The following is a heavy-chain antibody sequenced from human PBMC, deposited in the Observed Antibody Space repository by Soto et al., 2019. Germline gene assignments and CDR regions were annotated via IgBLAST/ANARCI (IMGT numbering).Heavy chain of an antibody. Sequence: GASVKVSCKASGYIFTSYYMHWVRQAPGQGLEWMGIINPSGGSTSYAQKFQGRVTMTRDTSTSTVYMEPSSLRSEDTAVYYCARIKISSKPIYYYYYGMDVWGQGTTVTVSS. CDR1: GYIFTSYY. CDR3: ARIKISSKPIYYYYYGMDV. V-gene: IGHV1-46*01. J-gene: IGHJ6*02. D-gene: IGHD6-6*01. CDR2: INPSGGST.